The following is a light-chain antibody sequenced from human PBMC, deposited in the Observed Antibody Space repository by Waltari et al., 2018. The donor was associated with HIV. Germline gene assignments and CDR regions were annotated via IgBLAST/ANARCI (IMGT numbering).Light chain of an antibody. J-gene: IGLJ2*01. V-gene: IGLV1-44*01. CDR2: NIN. CDR3: AAWDDDLNGL. CDR1: RSNIGSNS. Sequence: QSVLTQPPSASGTAGQRVTISCSGRRSNIGSNSVTWYQQVPGAAPTLLIYNINQRPSGVPDRFSGSKSGTSASLAISGLQSDDEADYYCAAWDDDLNGLFGGGTKLTVL.